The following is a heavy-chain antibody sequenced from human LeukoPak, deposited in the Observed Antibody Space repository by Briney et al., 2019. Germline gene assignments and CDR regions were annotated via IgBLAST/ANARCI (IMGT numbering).Heavy chain of an antibody. Sequence: GGSLRLSCAASGFTFSSYSMNWVRQAPGKGLEWVSYISSSSSTIYYAGSVKGRFTISRDNAKNSLFLQMNSLRAEDTAVYYCARSRGSSGGYPFDYWGQGTLVTVSS. CDR3: ARSRGSSGGYPFDY. J-gene: IGHJ4*02. CDR1: GFTFSSYS. CDR2: ISSSSSTI. D-gene: IGHD1-26*01. V-gene: IGHV3-48*01.